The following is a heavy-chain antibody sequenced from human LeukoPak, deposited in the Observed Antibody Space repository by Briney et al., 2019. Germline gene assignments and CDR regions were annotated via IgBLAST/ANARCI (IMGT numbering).Heavy chain of an antibody. D-gene: IGHD3-10*01. Sequence: ASVKVSCKASGYTFTSYAMHWVRQAPGQRLEWMGWINAGNGNTKYSQKFQGRVTITRDTSASTAYMELSSLRSEDTAVYYCAGGHMRARFGELLYVYWGQGTLVTVSS. V-gene: IGHV1-3*01. CDR1: GYTFTSYA. CDR3: AGGHMRARFGELLYVY. CDR2: INAGNGNT. J-gene: IGHJ4*02.